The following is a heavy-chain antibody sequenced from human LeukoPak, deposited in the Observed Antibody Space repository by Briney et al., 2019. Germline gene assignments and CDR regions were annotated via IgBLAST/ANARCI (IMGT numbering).Heavy chain of an antibody. CDR1: GFTFSSYA. V-gene: IGHV3-7*01. Sequence: GGSLRLSCAASGFTFSSYAMGWVRQAPGKGLECVANIKQDGSDKHYLDSVKGRFTISRDNAKNSLYLQMSSLRGEDTAVYYCARWDLLVANGGFDYWGQGTLVTVSS. D-gene: IGHD2-8*02. CDR3: ARWDLLVANGGFDY. J-gene: IGHJ4*02. CDR2: IKQDGSDK.